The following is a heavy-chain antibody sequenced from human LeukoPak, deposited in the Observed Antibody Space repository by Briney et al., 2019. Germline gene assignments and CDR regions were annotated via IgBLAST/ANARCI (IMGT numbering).Heavy chain of an antibody. J-gene: IGHJ3*02. CDR2: IYYSGST. CDR3: ARHIPSRYSSSWYFGGAFDI. D-gene: IGHD6-13*01. Sequence: KASETLSPTCTVSGGSISSSSYYWGWIRQPPGKGLEWIGSIYYSGSTYYNPSLKSRVTISVDTSKNQFSLKLSSVTAADTAVYYCARHIPSRYSSSWYFGGAFDIWGQGTMVTVSS. CDR1: GGSISSSSYY. V-gene: IGHV4-39*01.